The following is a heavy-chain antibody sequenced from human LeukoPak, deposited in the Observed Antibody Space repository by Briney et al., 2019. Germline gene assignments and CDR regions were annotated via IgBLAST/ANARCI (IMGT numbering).Heavy chain of an antibody. CDR1: GGSISSYY. Sequence: PSETLSLTCTVSGGSISSYYWSWIRQAAGKGLEWIGRIYASGSTNYNPSLKSRFTMSVDTAKNQFSLKLRSGTSPDTAVYYCAREYSSSWHAGWFDPWGQGTLVTVCS. CDR3: AREYSSSWHAGWFDP. V-gene: IGHV4-4*07. J-gene: IGHJ5*02. CDR2: IYASGST. D-gene: IGHD6-13*01.